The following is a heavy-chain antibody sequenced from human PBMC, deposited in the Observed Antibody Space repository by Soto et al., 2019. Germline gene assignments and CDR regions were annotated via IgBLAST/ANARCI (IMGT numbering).Heavy chain of an antibody. J-gene: IGHJ4*02. CDR2: IYYIGST. CDR1: GGSISSGDYY. Sequence: QVQLQESGPGLVKPSQTLSLTCTVSGGSISSGDYYWSWIRQPPGKGLEWIGYIYYIGSTYHNPALESRVTLSVDTSQNQFSLERSSVTAAGTAVYYCARGVKGMVRGVRQDYWGQGTLVTVSS. V-gene: IGHV4-30-4*01. CDR3: ARGVKGMVRGVRQDY. D-gene: IGHD3-10*01.